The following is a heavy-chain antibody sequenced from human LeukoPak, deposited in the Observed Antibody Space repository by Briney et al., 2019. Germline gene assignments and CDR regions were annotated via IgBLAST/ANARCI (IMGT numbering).Heavy chain of an antibody. D-gene: IGHD3-16*01. CDR3: ARQSFAGGAFDI. V-gene: IGHV1-69*04. Sequence: GASVKVSCKASGGTFSSYAISWVRQAPGQGLEWMGRIIPILGIANYAQKFQGRVTITADKSTSTAYMELSSLRSEDTAVYYCARQSFAGGAFDIWGQGTMVTVSS. J-gene: IGHJ3*02. CDR2: IIPILGIA. CDR1: GGTFSSYA.